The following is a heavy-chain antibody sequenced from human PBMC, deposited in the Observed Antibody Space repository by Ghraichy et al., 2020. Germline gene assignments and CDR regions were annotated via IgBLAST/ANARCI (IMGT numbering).Heavy chain of an antibody. D-gene: IGHD4-11*01. V-gene: IGHV3-11*01. CDR2: ISNSDKTI. CDR3: ARWADSNYNY. Sequence: GGSLRLSCASSGFTFSDYYMHWIRQAPGKGLEWISYISNSDKTIYYADSVKGRFTISRDNAKNSLYLQMNSLRADDTAVYYCARWADSNYNYWGQGTLVTVSS. CDR1: GFTFSDYY. J-gene: IGHJ4*02.